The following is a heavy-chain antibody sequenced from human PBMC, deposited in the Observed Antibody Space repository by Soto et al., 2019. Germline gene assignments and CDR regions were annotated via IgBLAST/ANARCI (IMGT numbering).Heavy chain of an antibody. CDR3: ARDWKGAEGFDP. J-gene: IGHJ5*02. V-gene: IGHV1-18*01. D-gene: IGHD1-1*01. CDR1: GYTFSTYG. CDR2: IGADNGDT. Sequence: QVQLVQSGAEVKKPGASVKVSCKASGYTFSTYGFSWVRQAPGQGLEWMGWIGADNGDTNYAQNFQGRVTMTTEKPTTTTLKELKSLTSDDTAVYYCARDWKGAEGFDPWGQGTLVTVSS.